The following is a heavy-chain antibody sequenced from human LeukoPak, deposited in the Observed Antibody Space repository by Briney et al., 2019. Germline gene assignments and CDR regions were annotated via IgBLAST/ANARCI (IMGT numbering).Heavy chain of an antibody. Sequence: PGRSLRLSCAASGFTFNTYGMHWVRQAPGKGLEWVAVLWYDGSNKYYADSVKGRFTISRDNSKNTLYLQMNSLTAEDTAVYYCARETLIRGFMPDYWGQGTLVTVSS. CDR3: ARETLIRGFMPDY. V-gene: IGHV3-33*01. CDR2: LWYDGSNK. J-gene: IGHJ4*02. CDR1: GFTFNTYG. D-gene: IGHD3-10*01.